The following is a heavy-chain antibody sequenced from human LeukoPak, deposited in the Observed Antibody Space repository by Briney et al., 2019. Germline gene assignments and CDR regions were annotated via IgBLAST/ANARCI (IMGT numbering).Heavy chain of an antibody. Sequence: SQTLSLTCAVYGGSFSGYYWSWIRQPPGKGLEWIGDINHGGSTNYNPSLKSRVTISVDTSKNQFSLKLSSVTAADTAVFYCARARVVSATFYYYYAMDVWGQGSTVTVSS. CDR3: ARARVVSATFYYYYAMDV. V-gene: IGHV4-34*01. D-gene: IGHD2-15*01. J-gene: IGHJ6*02. CDR1: GGSFSGYY. CDR2: INHGGST.